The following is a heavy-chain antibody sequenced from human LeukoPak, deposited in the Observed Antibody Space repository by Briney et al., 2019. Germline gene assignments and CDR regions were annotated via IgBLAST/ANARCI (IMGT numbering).Heavy chain of an antibody. V-gene: IGHV4-4*02. D-gene: IGHD1-26*01. J-gene: IGHJ3*02. CDR3: ARSLNGGSYLTDAFDI. CDR2: IYHSGST. CDR1: GGSISSSNW. Sequence: PSETLSLTCAVSGGSISSSNWWSWVRQPPGKGLEWIGEIYHSGSTNYNPSLKSRVTISVDKSKNQFSLKLSSVTAADTAVYYCARSLNGGSYLTDAFDIWGQGTMVTVSS.